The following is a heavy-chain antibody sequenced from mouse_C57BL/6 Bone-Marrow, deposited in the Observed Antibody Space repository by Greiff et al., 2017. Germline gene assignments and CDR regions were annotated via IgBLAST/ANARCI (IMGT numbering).Heavy chain of an antibody. D-gene: IGHD1-1*01. CDR3: ARGYYGSSYAMDY. Sequence: EVKLQESGGGLVKPGGSLKLSCAASGFTFSDYGMHWVRQAPEKGLEWVAYISSRSSTIYYADTVKGRFTISRDNAKNTLFLQMTSLRSEDTAMYYCARGYYGSSYAMDYWGQGTSVTVSS. CDR1: GFTFSDYG. V-gene: IGHV5-17*01. J-gene: IGHJ4*01. CDR2: ISSRSSTI.